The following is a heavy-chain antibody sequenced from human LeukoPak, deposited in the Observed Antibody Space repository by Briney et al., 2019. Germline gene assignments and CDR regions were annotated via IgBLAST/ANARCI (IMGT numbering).Heavy chain of an antibody. V-gene: IGHV3-74*01. CDR1: GFTFSSYW. CDR2: IDTDGSIT. J-gene: IGHJ3*02. CDR3: AKEGGYNEDSVFDN. Sequence: GGSLRLSCAASGFTFSSYWMHWVRRAPGKGLVWVARIDTDGSITNYAESVKGRFTISRDNAKNTLFLQMNSLRAQDTAVYYCAKEGGYNEDSVFDNWGQGTMVTVSS. D-gene: IGHD5-24*01.